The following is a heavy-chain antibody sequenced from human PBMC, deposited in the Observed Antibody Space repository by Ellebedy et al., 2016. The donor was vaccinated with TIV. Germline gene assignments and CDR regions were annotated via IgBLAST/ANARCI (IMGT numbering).Heavy chain of an antibody. V-gene: IGHV4-4*07. J-gene: IGHJ4*02. Sequence: SETLSLTCTVSGGSISSYWWSWIRQPAGKGLEWIGRIHTSGNTNYNASLKSRVTISVDTSKNQFSLKLSSVTAADTAVYYCAMWEGGSGYFDYWGQGTLVTVSS. CDR2: IHTSGNT. CDR3: AMWEGGSGYFDY. CDR1: GGSISSYW. D-gene: IGHD1-26*01.